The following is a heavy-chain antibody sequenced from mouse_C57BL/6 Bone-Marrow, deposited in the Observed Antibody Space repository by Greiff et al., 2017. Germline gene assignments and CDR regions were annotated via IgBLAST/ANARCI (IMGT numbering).Heavy chain of an antibody. Sequence: VQLQQSGPGLVQPSQSLSITCTVSGFSLTSYGVHWVRPSPGKGLEWLGVIWSGGSTDYNAAFISRLSISKDNSKSQVFFKMNSLQADDTAIYYCAREGFGAMDYWCQGTSVTVSS. J-gene: IGHJ4*01. CDR2: IWSGGST. V-gene: IGHV2-2*01. D-gene: IGHD3-1*01. CDR1: GFSLTSYG. CDR3: AREGFGAMDY.